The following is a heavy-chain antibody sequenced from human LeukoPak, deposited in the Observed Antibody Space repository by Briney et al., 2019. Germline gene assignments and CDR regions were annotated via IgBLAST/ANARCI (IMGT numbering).Heavy chain of an antibody. CDR3: ARARGYYDSSGYRGGAFDI. CDR1: GFTFSSYA. Sequence: GGSLRLSCPASGFTFSSYAMSWVRQAPGKGLEWVSGISDRSGSTYYADSVKGRFIISRDNSKNTLYLQMNSLRAEDTAVYYCARARGYYDSSGYRGGAFDIWGQGTMVTVSS. D-gene: IGHD3-22*01. V-gene: IGHV3-23*01. CDR2: ISDRSGST. J-gene: IGHJ3*02.